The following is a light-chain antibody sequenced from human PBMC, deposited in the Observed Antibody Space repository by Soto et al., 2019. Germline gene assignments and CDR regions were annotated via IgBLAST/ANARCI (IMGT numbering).Light chain of an antibody. J-gene: IGKJ1*01. CDR2: GAS. Sequence: EIVMTQSPATLSVSPGERATLSCRASQSVSSNLAWYQKKPGQAPRLLIYGASTRAPGIPARFSGSGSGTEFTLTISSLQSEDFAVYFCQQYNNRWTFGQGTRVEIK. CDR3: QQYNNRWT. V-gene: IGKV3-15*01. CDR1: QSVSSN.